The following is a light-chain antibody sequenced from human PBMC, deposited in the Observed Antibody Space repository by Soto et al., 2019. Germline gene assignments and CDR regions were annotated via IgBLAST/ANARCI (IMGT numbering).Light chain of an antibody. CDR3: CSYEGTYSFRV. J-gene: IGLJ2*01. Sequence: QSVLTQPPSVSGAPGQRVTLSCTGNSSNLGAGYDVHWYQQLPGAAPKLVIFGNRNRPSGVPDRFSGSKSGNTASLTISGLQAEDEGDYFCCSYEGTYSFRVFGGGTKVTVL. CDR1: SSNLGAGYD. V-gene: IGLV1-40*01. CDR2: GNR.